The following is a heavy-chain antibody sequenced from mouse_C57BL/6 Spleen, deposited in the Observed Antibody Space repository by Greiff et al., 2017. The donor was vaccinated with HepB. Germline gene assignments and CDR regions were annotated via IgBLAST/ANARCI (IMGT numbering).Heavy chain of an antibody. CDR1: GYNFTSYG. CDR3: ARRGAGDYAMDY. Sequence: VQLQQSGAELARPGASVKLSCKASGYNFTSYGISWVKQRTGQGLEWIGEIYPRSGNTYYNEKFKGKATLTADKSSSTAYMELRSLTSEDSAVYFCARRGAGDYAMDYWGQGTSVTVSS. V-gene: IGHV1-81*01. J-gene: IGHJ4*01. CDR2: IYPRSGNT.